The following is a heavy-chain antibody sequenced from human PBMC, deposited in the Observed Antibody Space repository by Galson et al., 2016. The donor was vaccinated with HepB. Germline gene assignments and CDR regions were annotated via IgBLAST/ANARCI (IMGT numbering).Heavy chain of an antibody. D-gene: IGHD2-15*01. CDR3: AGVVVAATKWFDP. CDR1: GGSFNAYY. CDR2: VNHSGNT. V-gene: IGHV4-34*01. J-gene: IGHJ5*02. Sequence: SETLSLTCGVHGGSFNAYYWSWIRQPPGKGLGWIGEVNHSGNTKYNPSLKSRVTISVDTSKNQFSLNLTSMTAADTAVYYCAGVVVAATKWFDPWGQGTLVTVSS.